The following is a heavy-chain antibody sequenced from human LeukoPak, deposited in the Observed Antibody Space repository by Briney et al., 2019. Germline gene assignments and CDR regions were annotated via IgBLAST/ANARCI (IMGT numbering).Heavy chain of an antibody. Sequence: SETLSLTCTVSGGSISSYYWSWIRQPPGKGLEWIGYIYYSGSTNYNPSLKSRVTISVDTSKNQFSLKLSSVTAADTAVYYCARVYSGYDFGRVPAPPYYFDYWGQGTLVTVSS. J-gene: IGHJ4*02. V-gene: IGHV4-59*08. CDR2: IYYSGST. D-gene: IGHD5-12*01. CDR1: GGSISSYY. CDR3: ARVYSGYDFGRVPAPPYYFDY.